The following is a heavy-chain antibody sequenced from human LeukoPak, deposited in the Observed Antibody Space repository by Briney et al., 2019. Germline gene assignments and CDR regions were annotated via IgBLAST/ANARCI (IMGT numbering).Heavy chain of an antibody. D-gene: IGHD5-24*01. V-gene: IGHV1-46*01. J-gene: IGHJ4*02. Sequence: ASVKVSCKASGYTFTRYYIHWVRQARGQGLEWMGIINPSGGSTTYAQKFQVRVTMTRDMSTSTVYMEVSSLRSEDTAVYYCARGRDGYNYAGYFFDYWGQGTLVTDSS. CDR2: INPSGGST. CDR1: GYTFTRYY. CDR3: ARGRDGYNYAGYFFDY.